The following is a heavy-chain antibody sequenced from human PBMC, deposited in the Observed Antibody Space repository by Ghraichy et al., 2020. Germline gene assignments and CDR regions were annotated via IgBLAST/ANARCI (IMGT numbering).Heavy chain of an antibody. D-gene: IGHD5/OR15-5a*01. CDR1: GFTFSSYD. Sequence: GESLNISCSASGFTFSSYDMNWVRQAPGKGLEYVSAITSNGGSTYYADSVKGRFTISRDNSKNTLYLQMSSLRAEDTAVYYCVRPFSPTGGYSVFDIWGQGTLVTVSS. CDR2: ITSNGGST. V-gene: IGHV3-64D*09. CDR3: VRPFSPTGGYSVFDI. J-gene: IGHJ3*02.